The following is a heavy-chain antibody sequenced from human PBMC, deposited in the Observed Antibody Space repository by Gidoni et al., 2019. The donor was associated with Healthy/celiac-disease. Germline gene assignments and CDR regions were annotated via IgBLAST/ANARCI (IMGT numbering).Heavy chain of an antibody. CDR2: TYTSGST. CDR3: ARQTYCSSTSCYSAGRNYYYYYMDV. J-gene: IGHJ6*03. D-gene: IGHD2-2*01. V-gene: IGHV4-61*02. CDR1: GGSISSGSYY. Sequence: QVQLQESGPGLVKPSQTLSLTCTVSGGSISSGSYYWSWIRQPAGKGLEWIGRTYTSGSTTYTPSLKSRVTISVDTSKNQFSLKLSSVTAADTAVYYCARQTYCSSTSCYSAGRNYYYYYMDVWGKGTTVTVSS.